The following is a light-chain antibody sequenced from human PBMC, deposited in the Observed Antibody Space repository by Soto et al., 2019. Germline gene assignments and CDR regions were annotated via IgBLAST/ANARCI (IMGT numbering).Light chain of an antibody. CDR2: KAS. V-gene: IGKV1-5*03. CDR3: QHYNSYSEA. Sequence: IQMTQSPSSLSASVGDRVTISCRASQSINSYLDWYQQEPGKAPKLLIYKASTLKSGVPSRFSGSGSGTEFTLTISSLQPDDFATYYCQHYNSYSEAFGQGTKVDIK. CDR1: QSINSY. J-gene: IGKJ1*01.